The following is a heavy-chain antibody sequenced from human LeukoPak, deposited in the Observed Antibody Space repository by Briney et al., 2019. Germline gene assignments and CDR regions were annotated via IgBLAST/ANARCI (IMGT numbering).Heavy chain of an antibody. V-gene: IGHV3-11*01. Sequence: GGSLRLSCAASGFTFSDYYMSWIRQAPGKGLEWVSYISSSGSTIYYADPVKGRFTISRDNAKNSLYLQMNGLRAEDTAVYYCARAPRDGYNYGDAFDIWGQGTMVTVSS. CDR3: ARAPRDGYNYGDAFDI. D-gene: IGHD5-24*01. J-gene: IGHJ3*02. CDR1: GFTFSDYY. CDR2: ISSSGSTI.